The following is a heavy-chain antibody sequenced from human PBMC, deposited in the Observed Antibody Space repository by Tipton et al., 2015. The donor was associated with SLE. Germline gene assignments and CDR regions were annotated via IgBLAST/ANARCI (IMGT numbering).Heavy chain of an antibody. Sequence: IFRNYWMSWVRQAPGKGLEWIGSIYYSGSTYYNPSLKSRVTISVDTSKNQFSLKLSSVTAADTAVYYCARGSYYFDYWGQGTLVTVSS. CDR2: IYYSGST. CDR1: IFRNYW. CDR3: ARGSYYFDY. J-gene: IGHJ4*02. V-gene: IGHV4-39*07.